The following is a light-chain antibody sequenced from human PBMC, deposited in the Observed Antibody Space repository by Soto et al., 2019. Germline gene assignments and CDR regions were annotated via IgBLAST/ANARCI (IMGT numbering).Light chain of an antibody. J-gene: IGKJ2*01. CDR2: DAS. Sequence: DIQMTQSPSTLSASVGDRVTITCRASQSISSWLAWYQQKPVKAPKLLIYDASSLESGVPSRFSGSGSGTEFTLTISSLQPDDFATYYCKQYNSYPVTFGQGTKLEIK. CDR3: KQYNSYPVT. CDR1: QSISSW. V-gene: IGKV1-5*01.